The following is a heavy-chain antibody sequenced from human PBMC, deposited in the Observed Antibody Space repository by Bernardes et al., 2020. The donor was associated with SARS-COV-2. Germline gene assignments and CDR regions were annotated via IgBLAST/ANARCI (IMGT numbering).Heavy chain of an antibody. Sequence: WGSLRLSCAASGCSFSNYYMSWTHQAPGKPLEWISYIGGGGGTDINYADSVRGRFTVSRDNAKSSLYLQMNSLTAEDTAVYYCARTGRLGDPWGRGTLVTVSS. V-gene: IGHV3-11*01. CDR2: IGGGGGTDI. CDR3: ARTGRLGDP. CDR1: GCSFSNYY. J-gene: IGHJ2*01. D-gene: IGHD2-21*01.